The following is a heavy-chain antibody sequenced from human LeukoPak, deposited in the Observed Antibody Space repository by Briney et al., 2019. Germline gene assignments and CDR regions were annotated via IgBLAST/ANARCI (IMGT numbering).Heavy chain of an antibody. D-gene: IGHD2/OR15-2a*01. CDR3: ARDVRYSTNYYYMDV. CDR1: GGSISSSSYY. Sequence: SETLSLTCTVSGGSISSSSYYWGWIRQPPGKGLEWIGSIYYSGSTYYNPSLKRRVTISVDTSKNQFSLKLSSVTAADTAVYYCARDVRYSTNYYYMDVWGKGTTVTVSS. CDR2: IYYSGST. J-gene: IGHJ6*03. V-gene: IGHV4-39*02.